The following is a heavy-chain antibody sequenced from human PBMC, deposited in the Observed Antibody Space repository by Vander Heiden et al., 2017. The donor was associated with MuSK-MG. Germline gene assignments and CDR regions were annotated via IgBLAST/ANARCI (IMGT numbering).Heavy chain of an antibody. CDR1: GGSFSGYY. J-gene: IGHJ5*02. CDR3: AGGPGIFVSGDATKNWFDP. Sequence: QVQLQQWGAGLLKPSETLSLTCAVDGGSFSGYYCSWIRQPPGKGLEWIGEINSSGSPNYNPPLKGRATISVDKSKDQVSLKLRSVTAAETAVYYGAGGPGIFVSGDATKNWFDPWGEGTLVTVYS. D-gene: IGHD2-21*01. V-gene: IGHV4-34*01. CDR2: INSSGSP.